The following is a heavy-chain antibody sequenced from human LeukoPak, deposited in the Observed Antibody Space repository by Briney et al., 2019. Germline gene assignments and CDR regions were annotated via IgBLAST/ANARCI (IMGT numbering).Heavy chain of an antibody. V-gene: IGHV1-3*01. J-gene: IGHJ4*02. CDR3: ARDYGRIAAPPRLYFDY. Sequence: GESLKISCKASGYTFTSYAMHWVRKAPGQRLEWMGWINAGNGNTKYSQKFQGRVTITRDTSASTAYMELSSLRSEDTAVYYCARDYGRIAAPPRLYFDYWGQGTLVTVSS. CDR1: GYTFTSYA. CDR2: INAGNGNT. D-gene: IGHD2-15*01.